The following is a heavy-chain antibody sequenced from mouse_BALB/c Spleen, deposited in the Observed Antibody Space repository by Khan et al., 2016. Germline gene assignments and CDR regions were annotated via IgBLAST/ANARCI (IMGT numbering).Heavy chain of an antibody. D-gene: IGHD2-4*01. CDR2: IWGDGST. J-gene: IGHJ3*01. Sequence: QVQLKESGPGLVAPSQSLSITCTVSGFSITGFAVNWVRQPPGKGLEWLGVIWGDGSTDYDSALKSRLSISKDNSTSQVFLKMNSLQTDDTARYYCASYYDYDGGFAYWGQGTLVTVSA. CDR1: GFSITGFA. V-gene: IGHV2-6-7*01. CDR3: ASYYDYDGGFAY.